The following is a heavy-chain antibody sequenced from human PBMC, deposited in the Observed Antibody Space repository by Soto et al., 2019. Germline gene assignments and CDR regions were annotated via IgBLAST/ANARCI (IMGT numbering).Heavy chain of an antibody. CDR2: ISYDGSNK. V-gene: IGHV3-30*03. CDR1: GFTFSSYG. D-gene: IGHD1-1*01. CDR3: AGPGRELEPPTDAFDI. J-gene: IGHJ3*02. Sequence: QVQLVESGGGVVQPWRSLRLSCAASGFTFSSYGMHWVRQAPGKVLEWVAVISYDGSNKYYADSVKGRFTISSDNSKNTLYLQMNSLSAEDTAVYYCAGPGRELEPPTDAFDIWGQGTMVTVSS.